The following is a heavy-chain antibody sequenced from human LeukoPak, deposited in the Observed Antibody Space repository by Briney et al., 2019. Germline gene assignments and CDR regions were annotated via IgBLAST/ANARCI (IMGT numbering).Heavy chain of an antibody. D-gene: IGHD1-26*01. CDR3: ARDEVGATFFDY. CDR2: ISAYNGNT. J-gene: IGHJ4*02. Sequence: ASVKVSCKASGGTFSSYAISWVRQAPGQGLEWMGWISAYNGNTNYAQKLQGRVTMTTDTSTSTAYMELRSLRSDDTAVYYCARDEVGATFFDYWGQGTLVTVSS. V-gene: IGHV1-18*01. CDR1: GGTFSSYA.